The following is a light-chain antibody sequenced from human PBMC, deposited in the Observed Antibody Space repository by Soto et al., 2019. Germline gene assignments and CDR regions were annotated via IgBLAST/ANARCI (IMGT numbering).Light chain of an antibody. Sequence: QSVLTQPPSASGSPGQSVTISCTGTSSDVGAYNYVSWYQQHPGKAPKLMIYEVTKRPSGVPDRFSGSKSGNTASLTVSGLQAEDEGHYYCSSHGGINNVLFGEGTKLTVL. CDR2: EVT. CDR3: SSHGGINNVL. V-gene: IGLV2-8*01. J-gene: IGLJ2*01. CDR1: SSDVGAYNY.